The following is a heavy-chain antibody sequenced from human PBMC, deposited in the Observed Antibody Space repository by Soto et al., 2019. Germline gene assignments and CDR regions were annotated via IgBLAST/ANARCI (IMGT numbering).Heavy chain of an antibody. CDR1: GGSISSGGYY. CDR2: IYYSGST. Sequence: QVQLQESGPGLVKPSQTLSLTCTVSGGSISSGGYYWSWLRQHPGKGLEWIAYIYYSGSTYCKPSLHSRVTISVDTSKNQFSLKLSAVTAAVTAVYYCARDLAPRQLLSAAGGWFDPWGQGTLVTVSS. V-gene: IGHV4-31*03. J-gene: IGHJ5*02. D-gene: IGHD4-4*01. CDR3: ARDLAPRQLLSAAGGWFDP.